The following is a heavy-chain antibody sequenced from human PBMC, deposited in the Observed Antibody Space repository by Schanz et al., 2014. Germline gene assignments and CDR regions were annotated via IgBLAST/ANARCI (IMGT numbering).Heavy chain of an antibody. V-gene: IGHV1-18*01. J-gene: IGHJ4*02. CDR3: ARDRRFFDRDDLYYFDS. CDR2: INTGSGDT. Sequence: QIQLVQSGPEVKKPGATVKVSCKASGYIFINSGISWVRQAPGQRLEWMGWINTGSGDTKYSQNFQGRVTMTTDTSTNTAYMELRSLRSDDTAVYYCARDRRFFDRDDLYYFDSWGQGTLVTVSS. CDR1: GYIFINSG. D-gene: IGHD3-3*01.